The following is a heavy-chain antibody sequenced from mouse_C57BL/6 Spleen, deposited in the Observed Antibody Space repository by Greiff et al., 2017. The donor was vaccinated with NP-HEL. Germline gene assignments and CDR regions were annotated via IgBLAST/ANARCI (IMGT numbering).Heavy chain of an antibody. V-gene: IGHV1-15*01. CDR3: TRSAGYYELFAMGY. CDR1: GYTFTDYE. J-gene: IGHJ4*01. D-gene: IGHD2-4*01. Sequence: VQLQQSGAELVRPGASVTLSCKASGYTFTDYEMHWVKQTPVHGLEWIGAIDPETGGTAYNQKFKGKAILTADKSSSTAYMELRSLTSEDAAVYYCTRSAGYYELFAMGYWGQGTSVTVSS. CDR2: IDPETGGT.